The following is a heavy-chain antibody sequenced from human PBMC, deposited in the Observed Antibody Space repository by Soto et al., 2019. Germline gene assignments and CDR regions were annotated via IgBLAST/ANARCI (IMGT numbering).Heavy chain of an antibody. D-gene: IGHD3-10*01. V-gene: IGHV6-1*01. J-gene: IGHJ6*02. CDR3: ASGGAPGSRYYYYGMDV. Sequence: PSQTLSLTCVISGDSVSNNSAAWNWIRQSPSRGLEWLGRTYYRSKWYNDYAVSVKSRITINPDTSKNQFSLQLNSVTPEDTAVYYCASGGAPGSRYYYYGMDVWGQGTTVTVSS. CDR2: TYYRSKWYN. CDR1: GDSVSNNSAA.